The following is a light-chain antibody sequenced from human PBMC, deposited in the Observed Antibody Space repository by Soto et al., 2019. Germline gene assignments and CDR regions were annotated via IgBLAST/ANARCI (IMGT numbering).Light chain of an antibody. V-gene: IGKV1-39*01. CDR1: HIITNY. J-gene: IGKJ1*01. CDR2: AAS. Sequence: DIQMTQSPSSLSASVGDTVTITCRASHIITNYLNWYQQKPGKAPKLLIYAASSSQSGVPSRFSGSGSGTDFTLTISSLQPEDFATYYCQQTYSTPQTFGQGTKVEIK. CDR3: QQTYSTPQT.